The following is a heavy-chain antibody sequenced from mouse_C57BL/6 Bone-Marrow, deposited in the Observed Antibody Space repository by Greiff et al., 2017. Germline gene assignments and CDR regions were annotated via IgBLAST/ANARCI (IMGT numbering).Heavy chain of an antibody. D-gene: IGHD1-2*01. Sequence: CGAELVRPGTSVKMSCKASGYTFTNYWIGWAKQRPGHGLEWIGAIYPGGGYTNYNEKFKGKATLTADKSSSTAYMQFSSLTSEDSAIYYCARGGYGGYAMDYWDQGTSVTVSS. V-gene: IGHV1-63*01. CDR3: ARGGYGGYAMDY. J-gene: IGHJ4*01. CDR2: IYPGGGYT. CDR1: GYTFTNYW.